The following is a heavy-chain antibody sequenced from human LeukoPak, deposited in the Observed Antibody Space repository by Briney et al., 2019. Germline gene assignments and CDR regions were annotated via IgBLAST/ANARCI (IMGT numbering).Heavy chain of an antibody. CDR2: ISDSGTYI. CDR3: ARERGSLAY. CDR1: GFTFRSYA. J-gene: IGHJ4*02. V-gene: IGHV3-21*01. D-gene: IGHD3-16*01. Sequence: GGSLRLSCVASGFTFRSYAMNWVRQAPGKGLEWVSSISDSGTYIYYADSVKGRFTISRDNTKNSVSLQMSSLRAEDTAVYYCARERGSLAYWGQGTLVTVSS.